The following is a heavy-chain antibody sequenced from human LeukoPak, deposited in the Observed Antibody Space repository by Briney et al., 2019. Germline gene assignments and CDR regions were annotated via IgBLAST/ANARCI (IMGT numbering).Heavy chain of an antibody. V-gene: IGHV3-74*01. CDR1: GLIFSNYW. CDR2: ISSDGSSQ. CDR3: ARGYHYGSDY. Sequence: GGALRLSCVASGLIFSNYWMHWLRQAPGKGLAWVSRISSDGSSQAYANPLKGRFPLSRDNAKNPLYLQMSRLRADDTAVYYCARGYHYGSDYWGQGTLVTVSS. D-gene: IGHD3-10*01. J-gene: IGHJ4*02.